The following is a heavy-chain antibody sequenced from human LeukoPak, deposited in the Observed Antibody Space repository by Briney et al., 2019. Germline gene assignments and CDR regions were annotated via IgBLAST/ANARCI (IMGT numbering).Heavy chain of an antibody. Sequence: GESLKISCKGSGYSFTSYWIGWVRQMPGKGLEWMGIIYPGDSDTRYSPSFQGQVTISADKSISTAYLQWSSLKASDTAMYYCARLGIAAAGTFFRSVYYFDYWGQGTLVTVSS. CDR2: IYPGDSDT. J-gene: IGHJ4*02. V-gene: IGHV5-51*01. D-gene: IGHD6-13*01. CDR3: ARLGIAAAGTFFRSVYYFDY. CDR1: GYSFTSYW.